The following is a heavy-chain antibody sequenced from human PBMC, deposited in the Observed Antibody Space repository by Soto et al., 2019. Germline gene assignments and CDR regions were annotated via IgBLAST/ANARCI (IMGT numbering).Heavy chain of an antibody. CDR2: IWYDGTKR. J-gene: IGHJ3*01. CDR3: ARDPMGTLGYCSSTSCYKDL. Sequence: GGSLRLSCAASGFIFSTYGMHWVRQAPGKGLEWVALIWYDGTKRYYADSVKGRFTISRDNSKNTLYLQMNSLRGEDTAVYYCARDPMGTLGYCSSTSCYKDLWGQGTMVTVSS. V-gene: IGHV3-33*01. CDR1: GFIFSTYG. D-gene: IGHD2-2*02.